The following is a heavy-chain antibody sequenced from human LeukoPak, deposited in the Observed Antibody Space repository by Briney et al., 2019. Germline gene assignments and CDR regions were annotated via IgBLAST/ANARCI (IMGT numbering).Heavy chain of an antibody. Sequence: GGSLRLSCEASGFTFTTYSMTWVRQAPGKGLEWVSIISSGSSAIFSADALKGRFTISRDDAKNSLYLQMNSLRAEDTAVYYCARARWELIDYWGQGTLVTVSS. V-gene: IGHV3-21*01. D-gene: IGHD1-26*01. CDR3: ARARWELIDY. J-gene: IGHJ4*02. CDR1: GFTFTTYS. CDR2: ISSGSSAI.